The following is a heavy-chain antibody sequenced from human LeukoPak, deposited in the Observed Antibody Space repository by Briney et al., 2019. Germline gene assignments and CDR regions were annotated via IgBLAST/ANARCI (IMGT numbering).Heavy chain of an antibody. J-gene: IGHJ4*02. Sequence: GGSLRLSCAASGFTFSSYAMHWVRQAPGKGLEWVAVISYDGSNKYYADSVKGRFTTSRDNSKNTLYLQMNSLRAEDTAVYYCARESSGWYLFDYWGQGTLVTVSS. V-gene: IGHV3-30-3*01. CDR2: ISYDGSNK. CDR1: GFTFSSYA. CDR3: ARESSGWYLFDY. D-gene: IGHD6-19*01.